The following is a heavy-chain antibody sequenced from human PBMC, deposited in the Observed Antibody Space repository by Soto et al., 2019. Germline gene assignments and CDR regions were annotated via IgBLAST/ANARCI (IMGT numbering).Heavy chain of an antibody. CDR1: GFSFSDAW. CDR2: IKSKTAGGTT. V-gene: IGHV3-15*01. Sequence: EVQLVESGGGLVKPGGSLRLSCAASGFSFSDAWMSWVRQAPGKGLEWVGRIKSKTAGGTTDYAAPVKGRFTISRDDSKNTLYLQMNSLKTEETAVYYCARVGREMATKNPAVDYWGQGTLVTVSS. J-gene: IGHJ4*02. D-gene: IGHD5-12*01. CDR3: ARVGREMATKNPAVDY.